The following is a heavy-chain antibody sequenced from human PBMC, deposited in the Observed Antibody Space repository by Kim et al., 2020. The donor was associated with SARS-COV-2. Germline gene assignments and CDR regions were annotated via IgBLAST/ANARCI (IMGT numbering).Heavy chain of an antibody. D-gene: IGHD1-26*01. J-gene: IGHJ4*02. CDR1: GGDFKSYV. V-gene: IGHV1-69*13. CDR2: IIPIFGIG. CDR3: ARGGRAMELDHFDY. Sequence: SVKVSCKASGGDFKSYVFSWVRQAPGQGLEWMGGIIPIFGIGNYAQRFQGRVTITADESTSTVYMEFSSLTSDDTAVYFCARGGRAMELDHFDYWGQGTLVTVSP.